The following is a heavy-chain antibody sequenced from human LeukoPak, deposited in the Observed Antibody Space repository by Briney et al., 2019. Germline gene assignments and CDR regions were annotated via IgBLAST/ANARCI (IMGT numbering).Heavy chain of an antibody. Sequence: SETLSLTCTVSGGSISSYYGRWIRQPPGRGVEWSACISYSGSTKYNPSLTSRVTISVDTSKNQLSLKLSSVTAADTAVYYCAREPGFDSSGYLNWFDPWGQGTLVTVSS. CDR2: ISYSGST. D-gene: IGHD3-22*01. CDR3: AREPGFDSSGYLNWFDP. V-gene: IGHV4-59*01. J-gene: IGHJ5*02. CDR1: GGSISSYY.